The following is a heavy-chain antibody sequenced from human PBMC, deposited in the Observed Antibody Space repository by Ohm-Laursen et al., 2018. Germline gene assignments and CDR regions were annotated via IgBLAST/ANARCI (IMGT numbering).Heavy chain of an antibody. CDR2: IYDSGST. CDR1: GGSISSHY. D-gene: IGHD2-15*01. V-gene: IGHV4-59*08. J-gene: IGHJ6*02. CDR3: ARQRGCSGGSCRYYYGMDV. Sequence: SGTLSLTCTASGGSISSHYWSWIRQPPGKGLEWIGYIYDSGSTNYNPSLKSRVTISLDTSKNQFSLKLSSVTAADTAVYYCARQRGCSGGSCRYYYGMDVWGQGTTVTVSS.